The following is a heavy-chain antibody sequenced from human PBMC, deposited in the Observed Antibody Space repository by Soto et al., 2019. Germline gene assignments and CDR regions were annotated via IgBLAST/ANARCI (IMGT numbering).Heavy chain of an antibody. CDR3: NADTPGGYSHYFDY. CDR1: GFTFSSYW. V-gene: IGHV3-15*06. D-gene: IGHD2-21*02. J-gene: IGHJ4*02. CDR2: INSDGSIT. Sequence: GALRLSCAASGFTFSSYWMHWVRQALGKGLVWVSRINSDGSITSYAAPVKGRFIISRDDSKNTLYLQMNSLKTEDTAVYYCNADTPGGYSHYFDYWGQGALVTVSS.